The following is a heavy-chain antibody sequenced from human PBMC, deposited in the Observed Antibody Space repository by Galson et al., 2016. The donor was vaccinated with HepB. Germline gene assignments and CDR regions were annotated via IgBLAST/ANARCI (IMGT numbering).Heavy chain of an antibody. CDR3: TVAASYDFWSGYYMLDP. J-gene: IGHJ5*02. D-gene: IGHD3-3*01. Sequence: SLRLSCAASGFSFSHAWMHWVRQAPGKGLEWVGRIESKTDGGTTDYAAPVKGRFAIARDNSKDTRYLQMNRLKTGDTGVYYCTVAASYDFWSGYYMLDPWGQGTLVTVSS. CDR2: IESKTDGGTT. V-gene: IGHV3-15*07. CDR1: GFSFSHAW.